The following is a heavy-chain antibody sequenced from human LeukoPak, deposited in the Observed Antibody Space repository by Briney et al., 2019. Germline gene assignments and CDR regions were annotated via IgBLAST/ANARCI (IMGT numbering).Heavy chain of an antibody. Sequence: GGSLRLSCAASGFTFSSYGMHWVRQAPGKGLEWVAVISYDGRDKYYADSVKGRFTISRDNSKNTLYLQMNSLRAEDTAVYYCAKDRTHRYCSGGSCYYTEYFQHWGQGTLVNVSS. CDR2: ISYDGRDK. V-gene: IGHV3-30*18. J-gene: IGHJ1*01. D-gene: IGHD2-15*01. CDR3: AKDRTHRYCSGGSCYYTEYFQH. CDR1: GFTFSSYG.